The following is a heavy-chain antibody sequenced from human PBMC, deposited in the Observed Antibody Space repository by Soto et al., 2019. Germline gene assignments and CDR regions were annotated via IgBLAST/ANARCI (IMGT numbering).Heavy chain of an antibody. CDR3: AKMSSENYYDPVFY. J-gene: IGHJ4*02. CDR1: GFTFSDYY. CDR2: ISSSGNII. Sequence: QVQLVESGGGLVKTGGSLRIVCEASGFTFSDYYMSWVRQAPGKGLEWVSYISSSGNIIYYADSVKGRFTISRDNAKNSVYLQMNSLRAEDTALYFCAKMSSENYYDPVFYWGQGTLVTVSS. V-gene: IGHV3-11*01. D-gene: IGHD3-22*01.